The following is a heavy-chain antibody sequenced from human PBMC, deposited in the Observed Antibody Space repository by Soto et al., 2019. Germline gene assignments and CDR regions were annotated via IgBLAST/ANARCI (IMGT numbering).Heavy chain of an antibody. CDR1: GFTFSSYG. CDR3: AKDRPNSVYSSSWYEFLFDY. D-gene: IGHD6-13*01. J-gene: IGHJ4*02. CDR2: ISYDGSNK. V-gene: IGHV3-30*18. Sequence: QVQLVESGGGVVQPGRSLRLSCAASGFTFSSYGMHWVRQAPGKGLEWVAVISYDGSNKYYADSVKGRFTISRDNSKNTLYLQMNSLRAEDTAVYYCAKDRPNSVYSSSWYEFLFDYWGQGTLVTVSS.